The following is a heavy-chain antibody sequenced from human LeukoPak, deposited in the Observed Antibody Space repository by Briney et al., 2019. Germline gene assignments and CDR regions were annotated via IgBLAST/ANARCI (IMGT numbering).Heavy chain of an antibody. CDR1: GFSFNTYA. D-gene: IGHD6-19*01. CDR3: ARRSGIAVAGAFDY. Sequence: GGSLRLSCETSGFSFNTYAMSWVRQTPGKGLEWVAGVSHTGARTYYADSVKGRFTISRDNSKNTLYLQMNSLRAEDTAVYYCARRSGIAVAGAFDYWGQGTLVTVSS. CDR2: VSHTGART. J-gene: IGHJ4*02. V-gene: IGHV3-23*01.